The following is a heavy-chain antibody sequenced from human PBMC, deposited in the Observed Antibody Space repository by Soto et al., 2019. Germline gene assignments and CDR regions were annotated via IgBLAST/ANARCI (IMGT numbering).Heavy chain of an antibody. CDR3: ARQSTVTTGGMDV. CDR2: IYPGDSDT. CDR1: GHSFTSYW. V-gene: IGHV5-51*01. D-gene: IGHD4-4*01. Sequence: PGESLKISCKGSGHSFTSYWIGWVRQMPGKGLEWMGIIYPGDSDTRYSPSFQGQVTISADKSISTAYLQWSSLKASDTAMYYCARQSTVTTGGMDVWGQGTTVTVSS. J-gene: IGHJ6*02.